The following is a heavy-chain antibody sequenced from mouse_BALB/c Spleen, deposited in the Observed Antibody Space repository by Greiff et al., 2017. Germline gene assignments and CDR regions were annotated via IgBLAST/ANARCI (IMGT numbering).Heavy chain of an antibody. J-gene: IGHJ2*01. CDR3: ASVYGNYPYFDY. D-gene: IGHD2-1*01. CDR1: GYTFTNYW. V-gene: IGHV1-63*02. Sequence: VQLQQSGAELVRPGTSVKISCKASGYTFTNYWLGWVKQRPGHGLEWIGDIYPGGGYTNYNEKFKGKATLTADTSSSTAYMQLSSLTSEDSAVYFCASVYGNYPYFDYWGQGTTLTVSS. CDR2: IYPGGGYT.